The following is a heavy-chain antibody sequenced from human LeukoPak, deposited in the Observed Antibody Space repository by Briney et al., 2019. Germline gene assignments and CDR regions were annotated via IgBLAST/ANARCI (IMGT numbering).Heavy chain of an antibody. J-gene: IGHJ4*02. CDR2: IKTSGETT. CDR1: GVPFSKVW. D-gene: IGHD4-17*01. Sequence: GGSLRLSCAASGVPFSKVWMSWVRQAPGKGLECVGRIKTSGETTDYAAPVKGRFTISRDDSKNTLYLQMNSLKTEDTAVYYCTKIPNYGEFFDYWGQGTLVTVSS. CDR3: TKIPNYGEFFDY. V-gene: IGHV3-15*01.